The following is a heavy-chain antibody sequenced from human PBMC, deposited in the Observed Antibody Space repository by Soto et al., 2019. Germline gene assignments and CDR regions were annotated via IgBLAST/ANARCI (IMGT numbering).Heavy chain of an antibody. J-gene: IGHJ5*02. CDR1: GGSISSYY. D-gene: IGHD6-19*01. Sequence: ETLSLTCTVSGGSISSYYWSWIRQPPGKGLEWIGYIYYSGSTNYNPSLKSRVTISVDTSKNQFSLKLSSVTAADTAVYYCARHRIAVAGAWFDPRGQGTLVTVSS. CDR2: IYYSGST. V-gene: IGHV4-59*08. CDR3: ARHRIAVAGAWFDP.